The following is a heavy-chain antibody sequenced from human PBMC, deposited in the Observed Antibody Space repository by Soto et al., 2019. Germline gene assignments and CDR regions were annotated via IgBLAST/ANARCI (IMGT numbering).Heavy chain of an antibody. J-gene: IGHJ6*02. D-gene: IGHD3-10*01. CDR3: ARHSRSTVVRGVSRYGMDV. V-gene: IGHV5-10-1*01. Sequence: PGESLKISCKGSGYSFTSYWTSWVRQMPGKGLEWMGRIDPSDSYTNYSPSFQGHVTISADKSISTAYLQWSSLKASDTAMYYCARHSRSTVVRGVSRYGMDVWGQGTTVTVSS. CDR2: IDPSDSYT. CDR1: GYSFTSYW.